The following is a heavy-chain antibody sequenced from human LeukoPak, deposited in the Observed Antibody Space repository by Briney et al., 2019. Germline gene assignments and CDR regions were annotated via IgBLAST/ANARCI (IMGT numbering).Heavy chain of an antibody. CDR1: GGTFSSYA. CDR3: ATEELNWNYGNY. CDR2: IITILGIA. V-gene: IGHV1-69*04. Sequence: SVKVSCKASGGTFSSYAISWVRQAPGQGLEWMGRIITILGIANYAQQFQGRVTITADKSTSTAYMELSSLRSEDTAVYYCATEELNWNYGNYWGQGTLVTVSS. J-gene: IGHJ4*02. D-gene: IGHD1-7*01.